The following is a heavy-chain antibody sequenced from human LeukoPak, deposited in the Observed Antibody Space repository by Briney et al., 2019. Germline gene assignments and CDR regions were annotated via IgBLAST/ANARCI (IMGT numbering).Heavy chain of an antibody. J-gene: IGHJ4*02. CDR3: ARSVVGYSSGYFDY. Sequence: GSSVKVSCKASGGTVISYAIRWVRQAPGQGLEWMGGIIPIFGTENHAQKFQGRVTITPDESTSTAYMELSSLRSEDTAVYYCARSVVGYSSGYFDYWGQGTLVTVSS. D-gene: IGHD6-19*01. CDR2: IIPIFGTE. V-gene: IGHV1-69*01. CDR1: GGTVISYA.